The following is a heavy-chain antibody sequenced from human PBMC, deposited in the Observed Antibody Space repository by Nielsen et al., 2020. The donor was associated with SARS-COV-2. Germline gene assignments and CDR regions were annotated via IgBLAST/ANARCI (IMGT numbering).Heavy chain of an antibody. CDR2: IGGNGRNI. Sequence: RGSLRLSCAASGFPFSSYEMNWVRQAPGKALEWLSYIGGNGRNIFYADSVKGRFTISRDNAENSLYLQMNSLRAEDTAVYYCAREEDTAMVYYWGQGTLVTVSS. D-gene: IGHD5-18*01. V-gene: IGHV3-48*03. CDR1: GFPFSSYE. J-gene: IGHJ4*02. CDR3: AREEDTAMVYY.